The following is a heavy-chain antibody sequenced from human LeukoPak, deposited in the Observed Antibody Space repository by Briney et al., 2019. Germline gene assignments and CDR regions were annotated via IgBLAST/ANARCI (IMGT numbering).Heavy chain of an antibody. J-gene: IGHJ5*02. D-gene: IGHD5-18*01. CDR1: GGSISSYY. Sequence: PSETLSLTCTVSGGSISSYYWSWIRQPAGKGLEWIGRIYTSGSTNYNPSLKGRVTMSVDTSKNQFSLKLSSVTAADTAVYYCARDNGGGYSYGSWFDPWGQGTLVTVSS. CDR2: IYTSGST. CDR3: ARDNGGGYSYGSWFDP. V-gene: IGHV4-4*07.